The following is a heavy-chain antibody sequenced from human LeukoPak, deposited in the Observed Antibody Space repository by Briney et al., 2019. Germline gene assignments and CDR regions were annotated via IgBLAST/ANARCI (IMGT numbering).Heavy chain of an antibody. V-gene: IGHV3-13*01. Sequence: GGSLRLSCAASGFTFSSYDMQWVRQVIGKGLEWVSAIGIAGDTHYSGSVKGRFTISRENAKNSLYLQMNSLRAGGTAVYYCARDPSGRGMDVWGQGTTVTVSS. CDR3: ARDPSGRGMDV. CDR1: GFTFSSYD. CDR2: IGIAGDT. J-gene: IGHJ6*02. D-gene: IGHD6-19*01.